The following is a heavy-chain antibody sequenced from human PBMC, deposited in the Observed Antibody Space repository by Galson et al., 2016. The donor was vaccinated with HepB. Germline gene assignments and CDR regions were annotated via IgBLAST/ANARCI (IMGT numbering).Heavy chain of an antibody. Sequence: SVKVSCKASGYIFNTYGIGWVRQAPGQGLEWMGWISGTNGNTNYAPSLPGRVIITADASTSTAYMELSSLRPEDMAVYYCSTKPRYCSGENWDYFGMAVWGQGTTVTVSS. CDR2: ISGTNGNT. CDR1: GYIFNTYG. V-gene: IGHV1-18*03. CDR3: STKPRYCSGENWDYFGMAV. D-gene: IGHD2-15*01. J-gene: IGHJ6*02.